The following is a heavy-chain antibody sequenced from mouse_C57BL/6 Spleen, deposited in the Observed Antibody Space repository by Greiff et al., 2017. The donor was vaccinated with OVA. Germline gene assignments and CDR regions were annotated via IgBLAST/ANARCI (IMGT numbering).Heavy chain of an antibody. Sequence: QVQLQQPGAELVKPGASVKLSCKASGYTFTSYWMHWVKQRPGQGLEWIGMIHPNSGSTNYNEKFKSKATLTVNKSSSTAYMQLSSLTSEDSAVYYCVYGSSYGYFDVWGTGTTVTVSS. CDR1: GYTFTSYW. D-gene: IGHD1-1*01. CDR3: VYGSSYGYFDV. J-gene: IGHJ1*03. CDR2: IHPNSGST. V-gene: IGHV1-64*01.